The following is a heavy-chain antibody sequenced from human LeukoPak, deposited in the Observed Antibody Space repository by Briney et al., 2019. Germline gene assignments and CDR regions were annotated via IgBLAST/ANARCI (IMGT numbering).Heavy chain of an antibody. Sequence: GGSLRLSCAASGFTFSSYWMSWVRQAPGKGLEWVANIKQDGSEKYYVDSVKGRFTISRDNAKNSLYLQMNSLRAEDTAVYYCARDRIKYYYYYGMDVWGQGTTVTVSS. CDR3: ARDRIKYYYYYGMDV. V-gene: IGHV3-7*03. J-gene: IGHJ6*02. CDR1: GFTFSSYW. CDR2: IKQDGSEK.